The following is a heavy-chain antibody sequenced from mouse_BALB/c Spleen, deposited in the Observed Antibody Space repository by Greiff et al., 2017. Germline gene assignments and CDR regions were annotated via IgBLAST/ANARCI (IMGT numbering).Heavy chain of an antibody. D-gene: IGHD1-1*01. CDR1: GFTFSSFG. CDR3: ARYPHYYGSRSYAMDY. Sequence: EVMLVESGGGLVQPGGSRKLSCAASGFTFSSFGMHWVRQAPEKGLEWVAYISSGSSTSYYADTVKGRFTISRDNPKNTLFLQMTSLRSEDTAMYYCARYPHYYGSRSYAMDYWGQGTSVTVSS. CDR2: ISSGSSTS. V-gene: IGHV5-17*02. J-gene: IGHJ4*01.